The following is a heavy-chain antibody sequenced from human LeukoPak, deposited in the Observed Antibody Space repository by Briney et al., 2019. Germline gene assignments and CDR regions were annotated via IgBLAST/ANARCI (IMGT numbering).Heavy chain of an antibody. CDR3: AHRQVVATHFDY. Sequence: SGPTLVKPTQTLTLTCTFSGFSLSTSAVGVGWIRQPPGKALEWLALIYWNDDKRYIPSLKSRLTITKDTSKNQVVLIMTNMDPVDTATYYCAHRQVVATHFDYWGQGTLVTVSS. J-gene: IGHJ4*02. D-gene: IGHD2-15*01. CDR1: GFSLSTSAVG. V-gene: IGHV2-5*01. CDR2: IYWNDDK.